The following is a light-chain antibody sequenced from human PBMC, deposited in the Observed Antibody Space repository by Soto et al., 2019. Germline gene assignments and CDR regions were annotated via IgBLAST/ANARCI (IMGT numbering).Light chain of an antibody. CDR2: SVN. J-gene: IGLJ3*02. CDR1: AGEVTSGYY. V-gene: IGLV7-43*01. Sequence: CASSAGEVTSGYYPSWVRQKPGQAPRTLIYSVNNKHSWTPARFSGSLLGGKATLTLSGAQFEDEADYYCLVYYSGAWVFGGGTKLTVL. CDR3: LVYYSGAWV.